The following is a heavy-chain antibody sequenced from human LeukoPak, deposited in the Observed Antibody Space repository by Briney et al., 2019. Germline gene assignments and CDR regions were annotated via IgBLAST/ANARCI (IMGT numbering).Heavy chain of an antibody. V-gene: IGHV3-21*01. CDR2: ISSTSSHI. CDR1: GFTFSSYS. CDR3: ARGGGGYCTNGVCHTDAFDI. J-gene: IGHJ3*02. D-gene: IGHD2-8*01. Sequence: GGSLRPSCAASGFTFSSYSMNWVRQAPGKGLEWVSLISSTSSHIYYTDSVKGRFTISRDNAKNSLFLQMSSLRAEDMAVYYCARGGGGYCTNGVCHTDAFDIWGQGTMVTVSS.